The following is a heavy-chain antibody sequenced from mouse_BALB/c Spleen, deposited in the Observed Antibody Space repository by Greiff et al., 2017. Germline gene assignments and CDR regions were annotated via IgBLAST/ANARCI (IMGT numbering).Heavy chain of an antibody. CDR3: ARGRTTVGSYAMDY. CDR2: ISSGGST. Sequence: EVMLVESGGGLVKPGGSLKLSCAASGFTFSSYAMSWVRQTPEKRLEWVASISSGGSTYYPDSVKGRFTISRDNARNILYLQMSSLRSEDTAMYYCARGRTTVGSYAMDYWGQGTSVTVSS. D-gene: IGHD1-1*01. CDR1: GFTFSSYA. J-gene: IGHJ4*01. V-gene: IGHV5-6-5*01.